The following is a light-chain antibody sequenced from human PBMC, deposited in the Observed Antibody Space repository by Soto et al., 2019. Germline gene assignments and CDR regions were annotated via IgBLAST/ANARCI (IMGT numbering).Light chain of an antibody. CDR1: QTVGNN. J-gene: IGKJ2*01. CDR2: AAS. CDR3: QQYDGWPPMFT. V-gene: IGKV3-15*01. Sequence: EIVMTQSPATLSVSPGERATLSCRASQTVGNNLAWYQQKPGQTPRLLISAASTRATGIPARFSGSGSGTEFPLTIRSLQSEDFSVYYWQQYDGWPPMFTFGQGTKLEIK.